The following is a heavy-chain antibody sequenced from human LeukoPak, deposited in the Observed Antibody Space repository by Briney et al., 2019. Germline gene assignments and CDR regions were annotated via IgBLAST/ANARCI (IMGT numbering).Heavy chain of an antibody. CDR2: INHSGST. CDR3: ARLGIAAAGP. Sequence: KRSETLSLTCAVYGGSFGGYYWSWIRQPPGKGLEWIGEINHSGSTNYNPSLKSRVTISVDTSKNQFSLKLSSVTAADTAVYYCARLGIAAAGPWGQGTLVTVSS. CDR1: GGSFGGYY. J-gene: IGHJ5*02. D-gene: IGHD6-13*01. V-gene: IGHV4-34*01.